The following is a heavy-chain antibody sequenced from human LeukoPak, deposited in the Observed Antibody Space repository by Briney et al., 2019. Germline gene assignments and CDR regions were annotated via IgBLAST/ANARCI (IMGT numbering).Heavy chain of an antibody. CDR3: ARDLDAYYYDSSGYPSLFDY. J-gene: IGHJ4*02. D-gene: IGHD3-22*01. V-gene: IGHV1-18*01. CDR1: GYTFTSYG. Sequence: ASVKVSCKASGYTFTSYGISWVRQAPGQGLEWMGWISAYNGNTNYAQKLQGRVTMTTDTSTSTAYMEPRSLRSDDTAVYYCARDLDAYYYDSSGYPSLFDYWGQGTLVTVSS. CDR2: ISAYNGNT.